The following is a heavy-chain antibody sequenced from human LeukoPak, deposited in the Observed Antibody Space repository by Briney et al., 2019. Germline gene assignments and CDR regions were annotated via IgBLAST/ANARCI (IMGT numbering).Heavy chain of an antibody. CDR1: GGSISSSSYY. CDR2: IYYSGST. D-gene: IGHD1-26*01. CDR3: ARSRGIAGYFDY. V-gene: IGHV4-39*01. J-gene: IGHJ4*02. Sequence: SETLSLTCTVSGGSISSSSYYWGWIRQPPGKGLEWIGSIYYSGSTYYNPSLKSRVTISVDTSKNQFSLKLSSVTAADTAVYYCARSRGIAGYFDYWGQGTLVTVSS.